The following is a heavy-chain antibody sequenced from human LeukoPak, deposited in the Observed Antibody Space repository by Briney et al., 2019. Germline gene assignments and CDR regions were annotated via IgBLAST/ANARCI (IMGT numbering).Heavy chain of an antibody. CDR3: AGNFDS. D-gene: IGHD6-25*01. V-gene: IGHV3-11*06. Sequence: MSGGSLRLSCAASGFTFSSYWMSWIRQAPGKRLEWVSHISSGGTFPRYSDSVKGRFTISRDNAKNSLYLQMNALRAEDTAFLAAAGNFDSWGQGTLVTVSS. J-gene: IGHJ4*02. CDR1: GFTFSSYW. CDR2: ISSGGTFP.